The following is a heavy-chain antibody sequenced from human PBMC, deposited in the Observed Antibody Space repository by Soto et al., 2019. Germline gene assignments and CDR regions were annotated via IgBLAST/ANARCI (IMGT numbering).Heavy chain of an antibody. CDR2: IYHSGTT. J-gene: IGHJ6*02. CDR3: ARAHYGDYGYGMDV. D-gene: IGHD4-17*01. Sequence: VSDGYIINLGYPCICKRKPPRKGLEWIGYIYHSGTTYYNPSLKSRVTISVDRSKNQFSLKLSSVTAADTAVYYCARAHYGDYGYGMDVWGQGPTVSVYS. CDR1: DGYIINLGYP. V-gene: IGHV4-30-2*01.